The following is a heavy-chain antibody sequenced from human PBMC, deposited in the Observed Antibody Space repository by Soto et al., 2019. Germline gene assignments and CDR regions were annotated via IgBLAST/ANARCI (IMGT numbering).Heavy chain of an antibody. D-gene: IGHD3-16*01. Sequence: GVSLRLSWAASGFTFDDYAVHWVRQAPGKGLEWVSGISWNSGSIGYAESVKGRFTISRDNSKNSLYLKMNSLRAEATALYYCATTPDLGGYWGQGTLVTVSS. V-gene: IGHV3-9*01. CDR2: ISWNSGSI. CDR3: ATTPDLGGY. J-gene: IGHJ4*02. CDR1: GFTFDDYA.